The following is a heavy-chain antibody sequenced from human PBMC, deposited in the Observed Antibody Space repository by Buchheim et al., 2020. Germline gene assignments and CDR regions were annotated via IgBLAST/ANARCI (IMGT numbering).Heavy chain of an antibody. Sequence: EVQLVESGGGLVQPGRSLRLSCTASGFTFGDYAMSWVRQAPGKGLEWVGFIRSKAYGGTTEYAASVKGRFTISRDDSKSIAYLQMNSLKTEDTAVYYCTRSESEDYYDSSGYRSWGQGTL. D-gene: IGHD3-22*01. V-gene: IGHV3-49*04. J-gene: IGHJ4*02. CDR2: IRSKAYGGTT. CDR3: TRSESEDYYDSSGYRS. CDR1: GFTFGDYA.